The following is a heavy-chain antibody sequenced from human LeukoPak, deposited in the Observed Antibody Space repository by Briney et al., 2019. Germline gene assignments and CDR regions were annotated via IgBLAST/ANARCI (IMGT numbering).Heavy chain of an antibody. CDR3: ARGVSPATIYYYYYMDV. CDR2: INHSGST. CDR1: GGSFSGYY. J-gene: IGHJ6*03. V-gene: IGHV4-34*01. D-gene: IGHD5-24*01. Sequence: SETLSLTCAVYGGSFSGYYWSWIRQPPGTGLEWIGEINHSGSTNYNPSLKSRVTISVDTSKNKFSLKLSSVTAADTAVYYCARGVSPATIYYYYYMDVWGKGTTVTVSS.